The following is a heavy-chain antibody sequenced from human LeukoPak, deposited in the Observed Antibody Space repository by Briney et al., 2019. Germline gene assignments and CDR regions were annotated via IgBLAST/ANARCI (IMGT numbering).Heavy chain of an antibody. V-gene: IGHV4-34*01. J-gene: IGHJ2*01. CDR2: INHSGST. CDR3: ARKGLGYCSFSSCNNPYWYFDL. CDR1: GGSFSGYY. D-gene: IGHD2-2*02. Sequence: SETLSLTCAVYGGSFSGYYWSWIRQPPGKGLEWIGEINHSGSTNYNPSLKSRVTISVDTSKNQFSLKLSSVTAADTAVYYCARKGLGYCSFSSCNNPYWYFDLWGRGTLVTVSS.